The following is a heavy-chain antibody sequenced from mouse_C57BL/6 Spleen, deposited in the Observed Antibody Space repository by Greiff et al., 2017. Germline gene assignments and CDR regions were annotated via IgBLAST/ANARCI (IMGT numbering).Heavy chain of an antibody. J-gene: IGHJ3*01. CDR1: GYTFTDYE. CDR2: IDPETGGT. V-gene: IGHV1-15*01. D-gene: IGHD2-4*01. CDR3: TRRGNDYDVFAL. Sequence: QVQLQQPGAELVRPGASVTLSCKASGYTFTDYEMHWVKQTPVHGLEWIGDIDPETGGTDYNQKFKGKDILTADKSSSTAYMKLRRLTSEDSAVYYCTRRGNDYDVFALWGQGTLVTVSA.